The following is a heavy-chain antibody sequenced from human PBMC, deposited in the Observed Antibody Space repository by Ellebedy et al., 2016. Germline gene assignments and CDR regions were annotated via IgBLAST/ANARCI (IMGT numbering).Heavy chain of an antibody. D-gene: IGHD5-18*01. CDR1: GFTFSSYA. CDR3: ARDGGQLWCDY. Sequence: GESLKISCAASGFTFSSYAMHWVRQAPGKGLEWVAVISYDGSNKYYADSVKGRFTISRDNSKNTLYLQMNSLRAEDTAVYYCARDGGQLWCDYWGQGTLVTVSS. CDR2: ISYDGSNK. J-gene: IGHJ4*02. V-gene: IGHV3-30-3*01.